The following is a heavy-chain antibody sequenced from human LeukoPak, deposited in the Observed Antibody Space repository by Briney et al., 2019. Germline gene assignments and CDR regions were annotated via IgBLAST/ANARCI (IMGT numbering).Heavy chain of an antibody. J-gene: IGHJ4*02. D-gene: IGHD1-26*01. CDR2: ISNNGRNK. CDR3: TKVARLGWELLSYYFDS. Sequence: GGSLRLSCAASGFTFSTYAIHWVRQAPGKGLEWVAFISNNGRNKDYADSVKGRFTISRDNSKNTLYLQMNSLRAEDTAVYYCTKVARLGWELLSYYFDSWGQGTLVTVSS. V-gene: IGHV3-30*04. CDR1: GFTFSTYA.